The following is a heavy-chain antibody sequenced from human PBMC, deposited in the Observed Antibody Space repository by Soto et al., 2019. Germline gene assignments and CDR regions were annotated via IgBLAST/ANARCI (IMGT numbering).Heavy chain of an antibody. V-gene: IGHV4-31*02. D-gene: IGHD1-26*01. CDR1: GASTVSHYR. CDR2: IFNSGTP. J-gene: IGHJ4*02. Sequence: QVQLQESGPGLVKPSQTLSLTCSVSGASTVSHYRWTWIRQPPGKGLEWMGYIFNSGTPFFNPSLTSRLSISMDTSGNHFSLELRSVTAADTAVYYCALALGPTTGLDYWGQGTLVTVSS. CDR3: ALALGPTTGLDY.